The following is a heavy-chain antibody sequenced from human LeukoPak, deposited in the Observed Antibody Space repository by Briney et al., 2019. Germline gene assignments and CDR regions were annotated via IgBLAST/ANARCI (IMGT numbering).Heavy chain of an antibody. CDR2: ISYDGSNK. CDR3: AKVEDGGYYDILTGPGGGPAAYFDY. V-gene: IGHV3-30*18. J-gene: IGHJ4*02. D-gene: IGHD3-9*01. Sequence: GRSLRLSCAASGFTFSSYGMHWVRQAPGKGLEWVAVISYDGSNKYYADSVKGRFTISRDNSKNTLYLQMNSLRAEDTAVYYCAKVEDGGYYDILTGPGGGPAAYFDYWGQGTLVTVSS. CDR1: GFTFSSYG.